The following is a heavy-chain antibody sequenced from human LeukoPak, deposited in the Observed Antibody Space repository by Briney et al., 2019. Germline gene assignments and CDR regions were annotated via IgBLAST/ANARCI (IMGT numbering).Heavy chain of an antibody. CDR1: RFTLTTFS. D-gene: IGHD5-12*01. CDR2: IKQDDSEK. Sequence: AQSLTLSCPASRFTLTTFSINCVRQAPRDGLEWAANIKQDDSEKYYVDSVKGRFSICRDNAKKSLYLQMKSLRAEDTAMYYCARATVATGGADYWGQGTLVIVSP. CDR3: ARATVATGGADY. V-gene: IGHV3-7*01. J-gene: IGHJ4*02.